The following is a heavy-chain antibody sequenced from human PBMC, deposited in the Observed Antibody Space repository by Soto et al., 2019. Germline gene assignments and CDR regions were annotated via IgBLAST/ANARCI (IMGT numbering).Heavy chain of an antibody. CDR2: INSGTGET. CDR1: GYTFTRHA. V-gene: IGHV1-3*01. J-gene: IGHJ4*02. CDR3: TTPDDNLNYQALCF. D-gene: IGHD1-1*01. Sequence: GSSVKVSCKASGYTFTRHAMHWVRQVAGQRLEWMGWINSGTGETKYLQPFHGRVTFTRDTYAATAYMEISRLRSEDTSVYYCTTPDDNLNYQALCFWGQGTLVTVSS.